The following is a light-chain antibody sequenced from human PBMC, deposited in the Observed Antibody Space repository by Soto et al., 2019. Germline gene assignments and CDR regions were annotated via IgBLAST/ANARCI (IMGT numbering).Light chain of an antibody. J-gene: IGKJ1*01. CDR1: QSVSSSY. CDR3: QQYNNWLTWT. Sequence: EIVLTQSPGTLSLSPGERATLSCRAIQSVSSSYLAWYQQKPGQAPRLLIYGASSRATGIPARFSGSGSGTEFTLTISSLQSEDFAVYYCQQYNNWLTWTFGQGTKVDIK. V-gene: IGKV3D-15*01. CDR2: GAS.